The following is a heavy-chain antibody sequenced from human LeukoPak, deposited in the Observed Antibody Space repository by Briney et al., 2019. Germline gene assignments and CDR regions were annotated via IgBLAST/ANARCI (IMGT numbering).Heavy chain of an antibody. Sequence: GFLRLSCAGSGFTFSRYALSWVRQAPGKGLEWVSAISGSGGSTYYADSVKGRFTISRDNSKNTLYLQMNSLRAEDTAVYYCAKDYSSSWYVRFFDYWGQGTLVTVSS. CDR1: GFTFSRYA. CDR3: AKDYSSSWYVRFFDY. J-gene: IGHJ4*02. V-gene: IGHV3-23*01. D-gene: IGHD6-13*01. CDR2: ISGSGGST.